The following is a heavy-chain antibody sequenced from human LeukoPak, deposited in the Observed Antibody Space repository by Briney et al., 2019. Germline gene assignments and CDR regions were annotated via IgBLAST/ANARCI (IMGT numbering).Heavy chain of an antibody. J-gene: IGHJ4*02. CDR1: GYNFTNYW. CDR3: ARTYYDLWSGYSSLDNGFDS. CDR2: IYPGDSDT. D-gene: IGHD3-3*01. V-gene: IGHV5-51*01. Sequence: GESLKISCKGSGYNFTNYWIGWVRQMPGKGLEWMGIIYPGDSDTTYSPSFQGQVTISADKSISTAYLQLSSLKASDTAMYYCARTYYDLWSGYSSLDNGFDSWGQGTLVTVSS.